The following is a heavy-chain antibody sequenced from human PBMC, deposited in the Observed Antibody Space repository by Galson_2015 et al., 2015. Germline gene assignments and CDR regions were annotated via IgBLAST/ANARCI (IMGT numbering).Heavy chain of an antibody. J-gene: IGHJ4*02. CDR2: INSDGSTT. D-gene: IGHD6-19*01. V-gene: IGHV3-74*01. CDR3: ARTRAMAGTLGLDY. CDR1: GFTFSNYW. Sequence: SLRLSCAASGFTFSNYWMHWVRQAPGKGLAWVSRINSDGSTTTYADFVKGRFTISRDNAKNTLYLQMNSLSGEDTAVYYCARTRAMAGTLGLDYWGQRALVTVSS.